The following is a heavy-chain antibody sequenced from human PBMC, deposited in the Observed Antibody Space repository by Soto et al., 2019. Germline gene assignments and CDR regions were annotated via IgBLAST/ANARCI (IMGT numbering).Heavy chain of an antibody. J-gene: IGHJ3*02. Sequence: EVQLLESGGGLVQPGGSLSLSFAASGFTFSSYPMSWARQAPGKGREWVSAISGSGGSTYYADSVKGRFTISRDNSKNTLYLQMNSLRAEDTAVYYCAKVRTLELPNDAFDIWGQGTMVTVSS. D-gene: IGHD1-7*01. CDR3: AKVRTLELPNDAFDI. CDR1: GFTFSSYP. CDR2: ISGSGGST. V-gene: IGHV3-23*01.